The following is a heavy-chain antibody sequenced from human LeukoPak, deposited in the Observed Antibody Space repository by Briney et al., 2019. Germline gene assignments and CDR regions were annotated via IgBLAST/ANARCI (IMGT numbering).Heavy chain of an antibody. CDR3: VRDAVGDGYVYAFDI. J-gene: IGHJ3*02. D-gene: IGHD5-24*01. Sequence: ASVKVSCKASGYTFTSYGISWVRQAPGQGLEWMGWISAYNGNTNYAQKLQGRVTMTTDTSTSTAYMELRSLRSDDTAVYYCVRDAVGDGYVYAFDIWGQGTMVTVSS. CDR1: GYTFTSYG. CDR2: ISAYNGNT. V-gene: IGHV1-18*01.